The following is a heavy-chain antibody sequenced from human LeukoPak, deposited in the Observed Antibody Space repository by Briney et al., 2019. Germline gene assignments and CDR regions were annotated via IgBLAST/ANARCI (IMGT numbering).Heavy chain of an antibody. CDR1: GYTFTSYY. J-gene: IGHJ3*02. CDR2: INPSGGST. V-gene: IGHV1-46*01. Sequence: EASVKVSCKASGYTFTSYYMHWVRQAPGQGLEWVGIINPSGGSTSYAQKFQGRVTMTRDTSASTVYMELSSLRSEDTAVYYCARDRSARGSFFDIWGQGTMVTVSS. D-gene: IGHD5-18*01. CDR3: ARDRSARGSFFDI.